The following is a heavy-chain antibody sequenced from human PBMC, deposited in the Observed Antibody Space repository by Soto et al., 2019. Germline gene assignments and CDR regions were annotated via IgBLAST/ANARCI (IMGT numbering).Heavy chain of an antibody. V-gene: IGHV4-31*03. D-gene: IGHD3-10*01. CDR3: ARDLRGRGSGRFDP. CDR2: IYYSGVT. J-gene: IGHJ5*02. Sequence: QVQLQESGPGLVKPSQTLSLTCTVSGDSITSGGYYWTWIRQHPGKGLEWIGYIYYSGVTYYNPSLLSRVTISDDPTKKQFSLKLSSVTAADTAMYYCARDLRGRGSGRFDPWGPGTLVTVSS. CDR1: GDSITSGGYY.